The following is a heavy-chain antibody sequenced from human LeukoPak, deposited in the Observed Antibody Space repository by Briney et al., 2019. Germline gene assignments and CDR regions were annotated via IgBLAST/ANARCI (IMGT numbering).Heavy chain of an antibody. CDR2: TYYRSKWYN. V-gene: IGHV6-1*01. Sequence: SQTLSLTCAVSGDSFSSNSAAWNWLRQSPSRGLEWLGRTYYRSKWYNDYAVSVKSRITINPDTSKNQFSLQLNSVTPEDTAVYYCAREGAAYRRDDAFDIWGQGTMVTVSS. D-gene: IGHD1-14*01. CDR3: AREGAAYRRDDAFDI. J-gene: IGHJ3*02. CDR1: GDSFSSNSAA.